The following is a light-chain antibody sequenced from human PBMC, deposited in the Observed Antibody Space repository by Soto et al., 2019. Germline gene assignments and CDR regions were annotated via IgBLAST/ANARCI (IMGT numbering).Light chain of an antibody. CDR3: QQHGSSPPTT. CDR1: QSVSSNY. Sequence: EIVLTQSPGTLSLSPGERATLSCRASQSVSSNYLAWYQQKPGQAPRLLIYGASSRATGIPDRFSGSGSGTDVTLTISRLEPEDVAVYYCQQHGSSPPTTFGQGTKVEIK. J-gene: IGKJ1*01. V-gene: IGKV3-20*01. CDR2: GAS.